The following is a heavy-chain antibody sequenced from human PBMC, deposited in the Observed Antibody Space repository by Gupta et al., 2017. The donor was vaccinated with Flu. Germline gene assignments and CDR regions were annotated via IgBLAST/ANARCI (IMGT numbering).Heavy chain of an antibody. Sequence: QVQLVESGGGVVRPGTSLSPSCVVAGFRFGSYGMHGVRQAPGKGLEWLAIRWYEGSNKYYADSVKGLFTISRDNSKNTLFLQMNGLRAEDTAVYYCARGGQYQLSRENYWGQGTLVTVSS. J-gene: IGHJ4*02. D-gene: IGHD2-2*01. CDR2: RWYEGSNK. V-gene: IGHV3-33*01. CDR1: GFRFGSYG. CDR3: ARGGQYQLSRENY.